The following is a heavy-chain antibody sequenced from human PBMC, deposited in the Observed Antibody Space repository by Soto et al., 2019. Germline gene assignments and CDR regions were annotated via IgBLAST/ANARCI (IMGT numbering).Heavy chain of an antibody. V-gene: IGHV1-3*01. Sequence: ASVKVSCKASGYTFTSYAIHWVRQAPGQRLEWMGWMSPWNGHTNYAQKFQGRVTMSTDTSTSTTYMELSSLTSDDTAVYYCTRAPLGIIVAPDFWGQGTLVTVSS. J-gene: IGHJ4*02. D-gene: IGHD2-21*01. CDR1: GYTFTSYA. CDR2: MSPWNGHT. CDR3: TRAPLGIIVAPDF.